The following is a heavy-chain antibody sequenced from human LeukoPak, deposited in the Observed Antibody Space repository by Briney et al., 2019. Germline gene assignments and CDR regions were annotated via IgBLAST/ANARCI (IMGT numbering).Heavy chain of an antibody. V-gene: IGHV5-51*01. J-gene: IGHJ4*02. Sequence: GESLKISCKASGYSFSSYWIGWVRQMPGKGLEWMGIIYPGDSDTRYSPSFQGQVTISADNSIRTAYLQWSSLKASDTAMYYCARGYDFWRKFDYWGQGTLVTVSS. CDR1: GYSFSSYW. D-gene: IGHD3-3*01. CDR3: ARGYDFWRKFDY. CDR2: IYPGDSDT.